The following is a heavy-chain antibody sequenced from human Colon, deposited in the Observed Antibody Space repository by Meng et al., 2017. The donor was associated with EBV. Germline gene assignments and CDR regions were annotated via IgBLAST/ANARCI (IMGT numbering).Heavy chain of an antibody. Sequence: QEPLQRRGPGLLQPSETPSLTCTVYGGPFSGFYRTWIRQSPGKGLEWIGEIDDSGNIIYNPSLKSRVTISGDTSKNQFSLNVSSVTAADTAVYYCARSRWLLLQLWGQGTLVTVSS. CDR2: IDDSGNI. CDR3: ARSRWLLLQL. V-gene: IGHV4-34*01. J-gene: IGHJ4*02. CDR1: GGPFSGFY. D-gene: IGHD3-22*01.